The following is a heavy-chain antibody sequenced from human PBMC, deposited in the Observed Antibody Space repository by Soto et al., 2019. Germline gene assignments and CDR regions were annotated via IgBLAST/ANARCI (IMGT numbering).Heavy chain of an antibody. V-gene: IGHV1-69*01. J-gene: IGHJ5*02. CDR1: GGTFSSSA. D-gene: IGHD6-13*01. CDR2: IIPIFGTA. Sequence: QVQLVQSGAEVKKPGSSVKVSCKASGGTFSSSAISWVRQAPGQGLGWMGGIIPIFGTADYAQKFQGRVTITADESMTTAYMELSSLRPADTAVYYCSNGHYSSSSRGWFDPWGQGTLVIVSS. CDR3: SNGHYSSSSRGWFDP.